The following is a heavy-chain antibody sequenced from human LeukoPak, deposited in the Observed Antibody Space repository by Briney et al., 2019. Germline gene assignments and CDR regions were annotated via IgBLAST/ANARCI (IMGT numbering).Heavy chain of an antibody. V-gene: IGHV4-59*01. CDR3: ARDIGYGDAFDI. D-gene: IGHD2-15*01. Sequence: SETLSLTCTVSGGSISSYYWSWIRQPPGKGLEWIGYIYYSGSTNYNPSLKSRVTISVDTSKNQFSLKLSSVTAADTAVYYCARDIGYGDAFDIWGQGTVVTVSS. J-gene: IGHJ3*02. CDR2: IYYSGST. CDR1: GGSISSYY.